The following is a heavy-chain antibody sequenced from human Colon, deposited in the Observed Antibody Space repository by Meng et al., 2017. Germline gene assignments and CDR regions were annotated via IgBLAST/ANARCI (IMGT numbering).Heavy chain of an antibody. CDR3: ARHGGYYQDY. D-gene: IGHD4-23*01. V-gene: IGHV4-4*02. Sequence: QVQRRGSGPGLVKPSGTLPLTCAFSGGSITTNSYWSWVRQSPEKGLGWIGQIDHRGDPYYNPSLKSRVTMSVDRSKSQVSLQLTSVTAADTAVYYCARHGGYYQDYWGQGTLVTVSS. CDR1: GGSITTNSY. J-gene: IGHJ4*02. CDR2: IDHRGDP.